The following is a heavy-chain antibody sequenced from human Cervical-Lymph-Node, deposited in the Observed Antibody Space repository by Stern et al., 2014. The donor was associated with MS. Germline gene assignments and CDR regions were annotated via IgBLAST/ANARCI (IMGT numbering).Heavy chain of an antibody. CDR3: ARERQQYCNSEGCSYWYFDL. V-gene: IGHV4-4*02. CDR2: IHHCGAS. D-gene: IGHD2/OR15-2a*01. Sequence: QVQLQESGPGLVKPSGTLSLTCAVSGGSVSSTNWCSWVRQSPGKGLAWIGNIHHCGASHSRPSHKNRVSISLDTSKNHLSLHLTAETAANTAVYYCARERQQYCNSEGCSYWYFDLWGRGTLVTVSS. J-gene: IGHJ2*01. CDR1: GGSVSSTNW.